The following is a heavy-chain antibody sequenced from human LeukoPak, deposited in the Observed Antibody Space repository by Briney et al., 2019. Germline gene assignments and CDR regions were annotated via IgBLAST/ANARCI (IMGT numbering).Heavy chain of an antibody. CDR2: IYYSGST. V-gene: IGHV4-31*03. CDR1: GGSISSGGYY. D-gene: IGHD4-17*01. J-gene: IGHJ4*02. Sequence: SETLSLTCTVSGGSISSGGYYWSWIRQHPGKGLEWIGYIYYSGSTYYNPSLKSRVTISVDTSKNQFSLKLSSVTAADTAVYYCARTAGDYHGVPFDYWGQGTLVTVSS. CDR3: ARTAGDYHGVPFDY.